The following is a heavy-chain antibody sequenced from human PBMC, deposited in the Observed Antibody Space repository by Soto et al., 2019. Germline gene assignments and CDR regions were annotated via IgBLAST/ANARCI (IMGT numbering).Heavy chain of an antibody. D-gene: IGHD2-15*01. V-gene: IGHV3-53*01. Sequence: EVQLVESGGGLIQPGGSLRLSCAASGFTVSSNYMSWVRQAPGKGLEWVSVLHSGSSTYYADSVKGRFTISRDNSKNTLYLQMNSLRAEDTAVYYCGIVVLVAAPGHRDAFDIWGQGTMVTVSS. CDR3: GIVVLVAAPGHRDAFDI. J-gene: IGHJ3*02. CDR1: GFTVSSNY. CDR2: LHSGSST.